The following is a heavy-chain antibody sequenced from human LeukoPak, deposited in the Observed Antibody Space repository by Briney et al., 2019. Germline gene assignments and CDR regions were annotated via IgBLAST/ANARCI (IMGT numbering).Heavy chain of an antibody. CDR1: GFTFSRYS. J-gene: IGHJ4*02. CDR2: IRGSGDST. V-gene: IGHV3-23*01. CDR3: ASAATMMIVLGAGVDY. Sequence: PGGSLRLSCAASGFTFSRYSMNWVRQAPGKGLEWVSGIRGSGDSTYYADSVKGRFTISRDNSKNTLYLQMNSLRAEDTAVYYCASAATMMIVLGAGVDYWGQGTLVTVSS. D-gene: IGHD3-22*01.